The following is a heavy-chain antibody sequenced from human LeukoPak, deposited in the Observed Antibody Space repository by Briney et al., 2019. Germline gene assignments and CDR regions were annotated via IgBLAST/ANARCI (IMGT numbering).Heavy chain of an antibody. CDR1: GFTFDDYA. Sequence: GGSLRLSCAASGFTFDDYAMHWVRQAPGKGLEWVSSISWNSGSIGYADSVKGRFTISRDNAKNSLYLQMNSLRAEDTALYYCAKDFNFGGSYYYYGMDVWGQGTTVTVSS. D-gene: IGHD3-16*01. CDR2: ISWNSGSI. V-gene: IGHV3-9*01. CDR3: AKDFNFGGSYYYYGMDV. J-gene: IGHJ6*02.